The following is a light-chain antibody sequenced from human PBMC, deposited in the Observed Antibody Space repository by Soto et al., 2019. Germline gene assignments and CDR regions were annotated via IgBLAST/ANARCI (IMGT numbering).Light chain of an antibody. CDR2: DAS. CDR3: QQYNNYPWT. Sequence: DIQMTQSPSTLSASVGVTVTITCRASQSISSWLAWYQQKPWKAPNLLIYDASNLESGVPSRFSGSGSGTQFTLTISSLQPDDFATYYCQQYNNYPWTFGQGTKVEIK. J-gene: IGKJ1*01. V-gene: IGKV1-5*01. CDR1: QSISSW.